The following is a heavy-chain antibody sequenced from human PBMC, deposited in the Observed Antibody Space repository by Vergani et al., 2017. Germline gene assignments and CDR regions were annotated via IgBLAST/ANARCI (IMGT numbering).Heavy chain of an antibody. Sequence: QVQLVESGGGLVKPGGSLRLSCAASGFTFSDYYMSWIRQAPGKGLEWVSYISSSSSYTNYADSVKGRFTISRDNAKNSLYLQMNSLRAEDTAVYYCAKDYGDYVFDYWGQGTLVTVSS. V-gene: IGHV3-11*06. CDR3: AKDYGDYVFDY. CDR2: ISSSSSYT. CDR1: GFTFSDYY. J-gene: IGHJ4*02. D-gene: IGHD4-17*01.